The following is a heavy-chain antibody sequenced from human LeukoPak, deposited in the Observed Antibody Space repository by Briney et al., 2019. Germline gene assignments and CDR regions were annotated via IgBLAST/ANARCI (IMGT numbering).Heavy chain of an antibody. CDR2: FYPANSDT. CDR1: GYTFANYW. CDR3: ARRYDNTVHSEY. D-gene: IGHD3-9*01. Sequence: LGESLKLSCKGSGYTFANYWIAWVRQMPGKGLEWVGIFYPANSDTRYSPSLQGQVTMPADKSINTAYLQWSSLKASDTDMYYCARRYDNTVHSEYWRQGRLVTVSS. V-gene: IGHV5-51*01. J-gene: IGHJ4*02.